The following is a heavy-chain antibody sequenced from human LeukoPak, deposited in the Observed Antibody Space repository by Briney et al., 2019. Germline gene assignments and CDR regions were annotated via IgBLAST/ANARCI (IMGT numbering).Heavy chain of an antibody. Sequence: GGSLRLSCAASGFTVSSNYMSWVRQAPGKGLEWVSVIYSGGSTYYADSVKGRFTITRDNSKNTLYLQMNSLRAEDTAVYYCAREATYDFWSGTSRDYWGQGTLVTVSS. CDR3: AREATYDFWSGTSRDY. J-gene: IGHJ4*02. V-gene: IGHV3-66*02. D-gene: IGHD3-3*01. CDR2: IYSGGST. CDR1: GFTVSSNY.